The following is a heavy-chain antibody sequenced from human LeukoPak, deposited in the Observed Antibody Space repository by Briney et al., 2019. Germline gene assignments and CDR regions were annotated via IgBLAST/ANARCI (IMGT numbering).Heavy chain of an antibody. CDR3: AKDASPFRSAAVTGVFDY. CDR2: ISWNSGSI. D-gene: IGHD6-13*01. J-gene: IGHJ4*02. CDR1: GFTFDDYA. V-gene: IGHV3-9*01. Sequence: PGRSLRLSCAASGFTFDDYAMHWVRQAPGKGLEWVSGISWNSGSIGYADSVKGRFTISRDNAKNSLYLQMNSLRAEGTALYYSAKDASPFRSAAVTGVFDYWGQGTLVTVSS.